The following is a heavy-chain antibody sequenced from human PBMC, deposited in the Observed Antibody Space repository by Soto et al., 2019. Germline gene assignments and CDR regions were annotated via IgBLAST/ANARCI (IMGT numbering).Heavy chain of an antibody. CDR1: GFTFSNYA. J-gene: IGHJ5*02. Sequence: EVQLLESGGGLVQPGGSLRLSCAASGFTFSNYAMNWVRQAPGKGLEWVSAISGNGANTHYADSVTGRFTISRDNSQSLLELQKNRLGAEDNARYYRAKPNLVGPNAEVNTGRFGPWGQGTLVTVSS. V-gene: IGHV3-23*01. D-gene: IGHD1-26*01. CDR3: AKPNLVGPNAEVNTGRFGP. CDR2: ISGNGANT.